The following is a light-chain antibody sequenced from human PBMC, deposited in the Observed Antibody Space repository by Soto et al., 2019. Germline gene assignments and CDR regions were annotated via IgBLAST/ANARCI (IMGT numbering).Light chain of an antibody. CDR1: QSVSSK. V-gene: IGKV3-20*01. J-gene: IGKJ4*01. CDR2: GAS. CDR3: QQYDTSPPLT. Sequence: ETVMTQSPATLSVSPGERATLSCRASQSVSSKLAWYQQKPGQAPRLLIYGASSRATGTPDRFSGSGSGTDFTLTISRLEPEDFAVYYCQQYDTSPPLTFGGGTKVDIK.